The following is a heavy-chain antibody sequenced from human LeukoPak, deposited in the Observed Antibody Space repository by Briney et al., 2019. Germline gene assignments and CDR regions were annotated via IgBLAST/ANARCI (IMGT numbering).Heavy chain of an antibody. D-gene: IGHD4-17*01. CDR1: GFTVSSNY. Sequence: GGSLRLSCAASGFTVSSNYMSWVRQAPGKGLEWVSVTYSGGRTYYADSVKGRFTISRDNSKNTLYLQMNSLRAEDTAVYYCAKDRVRSYNWFDPWGQGTLVTVSS. J-gene: IGHJ5*02. CDR2: TYSGGRT. V-gene: IGHV3-53*01. CDR3: AKDRVRSYNWFDP.